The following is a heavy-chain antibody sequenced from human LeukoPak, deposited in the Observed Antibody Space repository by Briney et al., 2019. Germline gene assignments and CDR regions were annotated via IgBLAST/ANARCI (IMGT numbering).Heavy chain of an antibody. J-gene: IGHJ4*02. CDR3: ARARRGGPFDY. Sequence: GGSLRLSCAASGFTFSNYYMSWVRQAQGKGLEWVSYVTSSGNNIEYADSVKGRFIISRNNAKNSLYQQMNSLTAEDTAVHYCARARRGGPFDYWGQGTLVTVSA. CDR1: GFTFSNYY. V-gene: IGHV3-11*01. CDR2: VTSSGNNI. D-gene: IGHD3-16*01.